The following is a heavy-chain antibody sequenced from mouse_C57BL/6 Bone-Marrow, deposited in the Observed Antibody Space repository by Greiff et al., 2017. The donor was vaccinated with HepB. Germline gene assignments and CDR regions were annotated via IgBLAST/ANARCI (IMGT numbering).Heavy chain of an antibody. CDR3: ARYEGRAMDY. J-gene: IGHJ4*01. V-gene: IGHV7-3*01. Sequence: EVKLMESGGGLVQPGGSLSLSCAASGFTFTDYYMSWVRQPPGKALEWLGFIRNKANGYTTEYSASVKGRFTISRDNSQSILYRQMNALRAEDSATYYCARYEGRAMDYWGQGTSVTVSS. CDR1: GFTFTDYY. CDR2: IRNKANGYTT.